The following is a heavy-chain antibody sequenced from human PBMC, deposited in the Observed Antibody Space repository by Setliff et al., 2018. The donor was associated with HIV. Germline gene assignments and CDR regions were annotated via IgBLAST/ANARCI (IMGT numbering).Heavy chain of an antibody. D-gene: IGHD2-15*01. CDR3: ARGFCSAGTCFDY. CDR2: IHYSGST. J-gene: IGHJ4*02. CDR1: GGSINNHY. V-gene: IGHV4-59*11. Sequence: SETLSLTCTVSGGSINNHYWSWIRQPPGKGLEWIGNIHYSGSTNYNPSLKSRVTISVDTSKNQFSLKLNSVTAADTAVYYCARGFCSAGTCFDYWGQGTLVTVSS.